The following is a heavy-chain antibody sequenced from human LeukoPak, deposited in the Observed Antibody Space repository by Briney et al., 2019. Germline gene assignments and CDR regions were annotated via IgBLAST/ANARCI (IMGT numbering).Heavy chain of an antibody. V-gene: IGHV4-31*03. CDR1: GVSVSDGRYY. CDR2: KYYSGSA. J-gene: IGHJ3*02. Sequence: PSETLSLTCSVSGVSVSDGRYYWTWIRQHPGQGLEWIGYKYYSGSAKYNPSLKSRLTISIDTSKNQFSLHLSSVTAADTATYYCATPYCSSISCLDVFNMWGKGTRVTVSS. D-gene: IGHD2-2*01. CDR3: ATPYCSSISCLDVFNM.